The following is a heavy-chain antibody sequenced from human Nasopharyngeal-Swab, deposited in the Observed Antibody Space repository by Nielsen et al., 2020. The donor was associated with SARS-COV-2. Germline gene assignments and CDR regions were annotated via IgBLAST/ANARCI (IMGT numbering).Heavy chain of an antibody. CDR3: ARLTVGATSGDAFDI. V-gene: IGHV5-10-1*01. D-gene: IGHD1-26*01. J-gene: IGHJ3*02. CDR1: GYSFTSYW. Sequence: KVSCKGSGYSFTSYWISWVCQMPGKGLEWMGRIDPSDSYTNYSPSFQGHVTISADKSISTAYLQWSSLKASDTAMYYCARLTVGATSGDAFDIWGQGTMVTVSS. CDR2: IDPSDSYT.